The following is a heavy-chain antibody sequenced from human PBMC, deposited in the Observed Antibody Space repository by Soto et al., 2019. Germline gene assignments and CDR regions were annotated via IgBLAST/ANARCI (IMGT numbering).Heavy chain of an antibody. D-gene: IGHD1-7*01. V-gene: IGHV4-39*01. CDR3: ARLPLGWNLGD. J-gene: IGHJ4*02. CDR1: GGSISSSSYY. Sequence: PSEILSLTCTVSGGSISSSSYYWGWLRQPPGKGLEWIGSIYYSGSTYYNPSLKSRVTISVDTSKNQFSLKLSSVTAADTAVYYCARLPLGWNLGDWGQGTLVTVSS. CDR2: IYYSGST.